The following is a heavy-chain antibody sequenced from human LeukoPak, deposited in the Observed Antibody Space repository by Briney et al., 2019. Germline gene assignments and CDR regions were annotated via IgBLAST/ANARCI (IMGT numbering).Heavy chain of an antibody. CDR2: MYQDGSEK. J-gene: IGHJ4*02. Sequence: QPGGSLRLSCAASGFIFSAYWVTWVRQAPGKGLEWVANMYQDGSEKYYVDSVKGRFTISRDNAKNSLYLQMNSLRDEDTAVYYCARDRSEYYYGSGSSDYWGQGTLVTVSS. V-gene: IGHV3-7*01. CDR1: GFIFSAYW. CDR3: ARDRSEYYYGSGSSDY. D-gene: IGHD3-10*01.